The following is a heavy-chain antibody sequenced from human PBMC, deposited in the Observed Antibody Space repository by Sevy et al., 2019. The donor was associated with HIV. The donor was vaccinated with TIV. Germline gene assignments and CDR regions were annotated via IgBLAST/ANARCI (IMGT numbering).Heavy chain of an antibody. D-gene: IGHD4-17*01. J-gene: IGHJ4*02. Sequence: GGSLRLSCAASGFRFSSYEMNWVRQAPGKGLEWVASISNSGTNIYYSDSVRGRFTISRDTAKNSLYLQMNSLRAEDTVVYYGAGDLPPSATTVAHFDYWGQGTLVTVSS. V-gene: IGHV3-48*03. CDR2: ISNSGTNI. CDR1: GFRFSSYE. CDR3: AGDLPPSATTVAHFDY.